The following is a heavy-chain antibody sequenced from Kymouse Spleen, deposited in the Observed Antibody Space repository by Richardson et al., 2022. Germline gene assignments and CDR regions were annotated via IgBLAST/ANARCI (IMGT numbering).Heavy chain of an antibody. J-gene: IGHJ3*02. Sequence: QLQLQESGPGLVKPSETLSLTCTVSGGSISSSSYYWGWIRQPPGKGLEWIGSIYYSGSTYYNPSLKSRVTISVDTSKNQFSLKLSSVTAADTAVYYCARWDIVVVTAILAFDIWGQGTMVTVSS. CDR2: IYYSGST. D-gene: IGHD2-21*02. CDR1: GGSISSSSYY. V-gene: IGHV4-39*01. CDR3: ARWDIVVVTAILAFDI.